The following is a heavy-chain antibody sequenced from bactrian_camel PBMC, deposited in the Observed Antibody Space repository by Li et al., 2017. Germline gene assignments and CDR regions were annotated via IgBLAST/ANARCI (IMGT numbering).Heavy chain of an antibody. CDR1: GYLTATYC. D-gene: IGHD4*01. CDR3: AADGRSHYYRDYDPIPEWDFGY. Sequence: QLVESGGGSVQAGGSLRISCAASGYLTATYCTGWLRQAPGKEREWVASIDNDGKLSYADSVKGRFTISQDNSNNTVYLQMNSLKPEDTAMYYCAADGRSHYYRDYDPIPEWDFGYWGQGTQVTVS. J-gene: IGHJ6*01. CDR2: IDNDGKL. V-gene: IGHV3S53*01.